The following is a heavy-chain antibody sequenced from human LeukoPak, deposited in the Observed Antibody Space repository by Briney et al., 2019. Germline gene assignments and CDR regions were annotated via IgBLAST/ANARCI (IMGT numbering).Heavy chain of an antibody. D-gene: IGHD3-10*01. CDR1: GFSLSTSGVG. Sequence: ESGPTLVNPTQTLTLTCPFSGFSLSTSGVGVGWIRQPPGKALEWLALIYWDDDKRYSPSLKSRLTITKDTSKNQVVLTMTNMDPVDTATYSCAHRPPNRRLGGSGSFFDYWGQGTLVTVSS. V-gene: IGHV2-5*02. CDR3: AHRPPNRRLGGSGSFFDY. CDR2: IYWDDDK. J-gene: IGHJ4*02.